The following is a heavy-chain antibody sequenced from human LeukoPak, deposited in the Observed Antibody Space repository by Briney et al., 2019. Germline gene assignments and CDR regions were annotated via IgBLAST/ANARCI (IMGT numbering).Heavy chain of an antibody. CDR1: GFTLDDYA. J-gene: IGHJ5*02. CDR3: AKGVRSGTYYHCFDP. CDR2: ISGDGGST. V-gene: IGHV3-43*02. D-gene: IGHD1-26*01. Sequence: GGSLRLSCVASGFTLDDYAMHWVRQAPGKGLEWVSLISGDGGSTYYADSVKGRFTISRDNSKNSLYLQMSSLRTEDTALYYCAKGVRSGTYYHCFDPWCQGTLVTVSS.